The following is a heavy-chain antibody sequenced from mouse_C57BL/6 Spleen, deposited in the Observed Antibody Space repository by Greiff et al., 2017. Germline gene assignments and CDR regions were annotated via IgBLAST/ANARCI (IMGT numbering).Heavy chain of an antibody. J-gene: IGHJ4*01. CDR3: ARNRYYYGSSQYYAMDY. CDR2: INPNNGGT. Sequence: VQLQQSGPELVKPGASVKIPCKASGYTFTDYNMDWVKQSHGKSLEWIGDINPNNGGTIYNQKFKGKATLTVDKSSSTAYMELRSLTSEDTAVYYCARNRYYYGSSQYYAMDYWGQGTSVTVSS. CDR1: GYTFTDYN. D-gene: IGHD1-1*01. V-gene: IGHV1-18*01.